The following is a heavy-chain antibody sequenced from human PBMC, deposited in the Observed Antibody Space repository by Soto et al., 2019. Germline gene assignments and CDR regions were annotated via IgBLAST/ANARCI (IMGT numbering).Heavy chain of an antibody. CDR2: INHSGST. D-gene: IGHD2-2*01. CDR3: ARGYYCSSTSCSRGWFDP. V-gene: IGHV4-34*01. J-gene: IGHJ5*02. Sequence: SETLSLTCAVYGGSFSGYYWSWIRQPPGKGLEWIGEINHSGSTNYNPSLKSRVTISVDTSKNQFSLKLSSVTAADTAVYYCARGYYCSSTSCSRGWFDPWGQGTLVTVSS. CDR1: GGSFSGYY.